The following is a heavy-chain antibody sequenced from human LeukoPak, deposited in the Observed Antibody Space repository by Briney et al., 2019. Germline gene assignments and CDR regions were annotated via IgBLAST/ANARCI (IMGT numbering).Heavy chain of an antibody. D-gene: IGHD6-19*01. Sequence: TGGSLRLSCAASGFTFSIYAMSWVRQAPGKGLEWVSAISGSGGSTYYADSVKGRFTISRDNSKNPLYVQVHCLRAEDAVVYYCAKPVAAPHYWGQGTLVTVSS. J-gene: IGHJ4*02. CDR3: AKPVAAPHY. CDR1: GFTFSIYA. V-gene: IGHV3-23*01. CDR2: ISGSGGST.